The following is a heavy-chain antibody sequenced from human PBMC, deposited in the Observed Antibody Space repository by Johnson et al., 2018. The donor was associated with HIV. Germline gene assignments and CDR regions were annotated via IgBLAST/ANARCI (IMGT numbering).Heavy chain of an antibody. CDR1: GFTFSSYG. V-gene: IGHV3-7*03. J-gene: IGHJ3*02. CDR2: IKQDGSEK. CDR3: ARDLAYGDIVLVSAFDI. Sequence: MLLVESGGGLVQPGGSLRLSCAASGFTFSSYGMSWVRQAPGKGLEWVANIKQDGSEKYYVDSVKGRFTISRDNAKNSLYLLMNSLRAEDTALYYCARDLAYGDIVLVSAFDIWGQGTMVTVSS. D-gene: IGHD2-8*02.